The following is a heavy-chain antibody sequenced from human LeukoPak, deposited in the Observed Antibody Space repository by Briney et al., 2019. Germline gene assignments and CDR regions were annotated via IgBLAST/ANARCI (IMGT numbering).Heavy chain of an antibody. CDR2: INHSGST. CDR3: ARTGGSGWFDP. Sequence: SETLSLTCAVYGGSFSGYYWSWIRQPPGKGLEWIGEINHSGSTNYNPSLKSRVTISVDTSKNQFSLKLSSATAADTAVYYCARTGGSGWFDPWGQGTLVTVSS. CDR1: GGSFSGYY. J-gene: IGHJ5*02. V-gene: IGHV4-34*01. D-gene: IGHD3-10*01.